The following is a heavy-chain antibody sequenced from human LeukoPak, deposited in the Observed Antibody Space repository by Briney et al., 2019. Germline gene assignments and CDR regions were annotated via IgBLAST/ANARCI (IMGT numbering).Heavy chain of an antibody. CDR3: ARGEYGGYQY. CDR1: GGSFSGYY. D-gene: IGHD2/OR15-2a*01. J-gene: IGHJ4*02. Sequence: SETLSLTCAVYGGSFSGYYWSWIRQPPGKGLEWIGEINHSGSTNYNPSLKSRVTISVDTSKNQFSLKLSSVTAADTAVYYCARGEYGGYQYWGQGTLVTVSS. CDR2: INHSGST. V-gene: IGHV4-34*01.